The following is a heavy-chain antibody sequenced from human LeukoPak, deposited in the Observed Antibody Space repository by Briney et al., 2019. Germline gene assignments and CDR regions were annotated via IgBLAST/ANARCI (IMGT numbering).Heavy chain of an antibody. V-gene: IGHV4-59*12. CDR3: ARDNGDYVLGWFDP. CDR1: GGSIRGYY. Sequence: SETLSLTCNVPGGSIRGYYWSWIRQPPGKGLEWIGYIYSSGSTNYNPSLKSRVTMSVDTSKNQFSLKLSSVTAADTAVYYCARDNGDYVLGWFDPWGQGTLVTVSS. J-gene: IGHJ5*02. CDR2: IYSSGST. D-gene: IGHD4-17*01.